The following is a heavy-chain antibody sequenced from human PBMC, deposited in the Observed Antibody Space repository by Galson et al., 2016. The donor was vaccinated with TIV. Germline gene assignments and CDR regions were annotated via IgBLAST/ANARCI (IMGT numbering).Heavy chain of an antibody. CDR1: GFIFSGYT. CDR2: ISGSGATI. CDR3: VRDQPNGRPFDY. D-gene: IGHD2-2*01. Sequence: SLRLSCAASGFIFSGYTLNWVRQAPGRGPEWISYISGSGATIFYADSVKGRFTISRDNAQNSVYLQMNSLRDDDTAVYYCVRDQPNGRPFDYWGQGTLVTVSS. J-gene: IGHJ4*02. V-gene: IGHV3-48*03.